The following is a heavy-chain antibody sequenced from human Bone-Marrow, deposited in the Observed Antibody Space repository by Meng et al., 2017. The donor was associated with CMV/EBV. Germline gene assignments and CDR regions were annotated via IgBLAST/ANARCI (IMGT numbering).Heavy chain of an antibody. CDR1: GGSISSSSYY. CDR3: ARESRRDLFDP. Sequence: SETLSLTCTVSGGSISSSSYYWGWIRQPPGKGLEWIGSIFDSGSTYYNPSLKSRVSISVDTSRNQFYLKLSSVTAADTAVYYCARESRRDLFDPWGQGTLVTVSS. J-gene: IGHJ5*02. CDR2: IFDSGST. V-gene: IGHV4-39*02.